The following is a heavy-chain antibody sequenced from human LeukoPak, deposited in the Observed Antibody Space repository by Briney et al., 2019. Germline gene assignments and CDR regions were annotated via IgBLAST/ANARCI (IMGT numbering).Heavy chain of an antibody. D-gene: IGHD4-17*01. Sequence: ASVKVSCKASGYTFTSYGISWVRQAPGQGLEWMGWISAYNGNTNYAQKLQGRVTMTTDTSTSTAYMELRSLRSDDTAVYYCARENFITARYGDYVLPDYWGQGTLVTVSS. CDR1: GYTFTSYG. V-gene: IGHV1-18*01. CDR2: ISAYNGNT. J-gene: IGHJ4*02. CDR3: ARENFITARYGDYVLPDY.